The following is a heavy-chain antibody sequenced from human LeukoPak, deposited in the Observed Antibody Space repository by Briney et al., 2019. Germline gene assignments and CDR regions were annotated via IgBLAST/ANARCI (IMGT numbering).Heavy chain of an antibody. D-gene: IGHD2-21*02. Sequence: PSETLSLTCTVSGGSISSSNYFWSWIRQPPGQELEWIASINYGGTTYYNPSLKSRVTISVDTSKNQFSLKLSSVTAADTAVYYCARVMLAYCGGDCYAWVFDYWGQGTLVTVSS. J-gene: IGHJ4*02. CDR2: INYGGTT. V-gene: IGHV4-39*07. CDR1: GGSISSSNYF. CDR3: ARVMLAYCGGDCYAWVFDY.